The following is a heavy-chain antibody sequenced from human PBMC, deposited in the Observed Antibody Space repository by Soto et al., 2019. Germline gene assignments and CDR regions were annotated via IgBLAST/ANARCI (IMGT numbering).Heavy chain of an antibody. CDR2: INPNSGGT. J-gene: IGHJ4*02. Sequence: GASVKVSCKASGYTFTGYYMHWVRQAPGQGLEWMGWINPNSGGTNYAQKFQGWVTMTRDTSISTAYMELSRLRSDDTAVYYCARANVLRDGYNLDYWGQGTLVTVSS. V-gene: IGHV1-2*04. CDR3: ARANVLRDGYNLDY. D-gene: IGHD5-12*01. CDR1: GYTFTGYY.